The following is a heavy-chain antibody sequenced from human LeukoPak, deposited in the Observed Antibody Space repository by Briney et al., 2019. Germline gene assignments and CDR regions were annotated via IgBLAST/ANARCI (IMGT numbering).Heavy chain of an antibody. D-gene: IGHD3-22*01. CDR3: ARVDYYVSSGYYSPGFDY. V-gene: IGHV3-21*01. Sequence: PGGSLRLSCAASGFTFSSYSMNWVRQAPGKGLEWVSSISSSSSYIYYADSVKGRFTISRDNAKNSLYLQMNSLRAEDTAVYYCARVDYYVSSGYYSPGFDYWGQGTLVTVSS. CDR2: ISSSSSYI. CDR1: GFTFSSYS. J-gene: IGHJ4*02.